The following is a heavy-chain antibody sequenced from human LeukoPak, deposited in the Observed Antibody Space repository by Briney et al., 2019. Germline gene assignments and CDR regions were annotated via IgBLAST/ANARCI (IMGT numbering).Heavy chain of an antibody. CDR1: GFIFSDSP. V-gene: IGHV3-30*14. CDR3: ARAAGYSYGSRIDS. CDR2: ISSDGRHR. D-gene: IGHD5-12*01. Sequence: GGSLRLSCADPGFIFSDSPIHRFRQAPCKVLEWVALISSDGRHRYYAGFVKGIFTISRDDSKDTVMLQMNSLSLDGTGLYYCARAAGYSYGSRIDSWGHGTPVTVS. J-gene: IGHJ5*01.